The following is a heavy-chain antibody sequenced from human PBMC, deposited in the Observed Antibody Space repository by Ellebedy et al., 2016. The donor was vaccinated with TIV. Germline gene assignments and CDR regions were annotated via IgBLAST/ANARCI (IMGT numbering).Heavy chain of an antibody. CDR1: GDSISTYY. D-gene: IGHD3-10*01. CDR2: IYHTGST. J-gene: IGHJ4*02. CDR3: ARDSQSAWFGRPRHYFDH. Sequence: MPSETLSLTCTVSGDSISTYYWSWIRQPPGKGLEWIGYIYHTGSTTYNPALKSRVTISVDVSTNHFSLRLTSVTAAETAVYYCARDSQSAWFGRPRHYFDHWGQGALVTVSP. V-gene: IGHV4-59*01.